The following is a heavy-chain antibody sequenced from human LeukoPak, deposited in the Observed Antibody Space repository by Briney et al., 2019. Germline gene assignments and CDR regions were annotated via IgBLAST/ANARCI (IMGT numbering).Heavy chain of an antibody. D-gene: IGHD4-11*01. J-gene: IGHJ6*02. CDR3: ARGQASNYVSYGMDV. Sequence: ASVKVSCKASGYTFTSYGISWVRQAPGQGLEWMGWISAYNGNTNYAQKLQGRVTMTRNTSISTAYMELSSLRSEDTAVYYCARGQASNYVSYGMDVWGQGTTVTVSS. CDR1: GYTFTSYG. V-gene: IGHV1-18*01. CDR2: ISAYNGNT.